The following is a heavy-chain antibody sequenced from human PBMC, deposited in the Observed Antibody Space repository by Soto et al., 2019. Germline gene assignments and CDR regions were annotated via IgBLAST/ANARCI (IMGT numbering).Heavy chain of an antibody. CDR1: QFTFSSFA. Sequence: DVKLLESGGGLVQPGGSLRLSCAASQFTFSSFAMTWVRQAPGKGLEWVSFISETGDSLSYAESVKGRFTISRDNSKNTLYLQMSSLRPEDTAVYYCVNGGWLDYWGQGTLVTVSS. D-gene: IGHD3-10*01. CDR2: ISETGDSL. CDR3: VNGGWLDY. V-gene: IGHV3-23*01. J-gene: IGHJ4*02.